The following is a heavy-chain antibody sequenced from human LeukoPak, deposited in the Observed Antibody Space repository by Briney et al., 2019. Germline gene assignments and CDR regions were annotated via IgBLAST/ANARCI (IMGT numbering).Heavy chain of an antibody. V-gene: IGHV4-59*10. CDR3: ARATYYDSNRFDP. Sequence: PSETLSLTCAVYGGSFSGYYWSWIRQPAGKGLEWIGRIYTSGSTNYNPSLKSRVTMSVDTSKNQFSLKLSSVTAADTAVYYCARATYYDSNRFDPWGQGTLVTVSS. CDR2: IYTSGST. D-gene: IGHD3-3*01. J-gene: IGHJ5*02. CDR1: GGSFSGYY.